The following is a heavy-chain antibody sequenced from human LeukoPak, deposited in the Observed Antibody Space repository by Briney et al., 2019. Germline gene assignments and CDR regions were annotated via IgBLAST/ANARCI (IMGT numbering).Heavy chain of an antibody. J-gene: IGHJ4*02. CDR3: ARNLAYFDWLLPQMDY. CDR2: FNHSWGA. Sequence: SETLSLTCAVYSGSFSGYYWTWFRQPPGKELEWIGEFNHSWGAKYNPSLKSRATISVDTSKNHLSLSLNSVTAADTAVYYCARNLAYFDWLLPQMDYWGQGTLVTVSS. V-gene: IGHV4-34*01. D-gene: IGHD3-9*01. CDR1: SGSFSGYY.